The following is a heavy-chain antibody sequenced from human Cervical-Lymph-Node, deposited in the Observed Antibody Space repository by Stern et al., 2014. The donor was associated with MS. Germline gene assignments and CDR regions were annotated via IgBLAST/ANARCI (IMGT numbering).Heavy chain of an antibody. CDR1: GFAFDDYA. Sequence: EVQLVESGGGLVQPGRSLGLSCAAAGFAFDDYAMHWVRPAPGKGLEWGSGISWSGTKIGYADSVKGRFTISRDNAKNSLFLQMNNLRAEDTALYYCATANYEFGYYGMDVWGQGTAVTVS. J-gene: IGHJ6*02. V-gene: IGHV3-9*01. D-gene: IGHD3-3*01. CDR3: ATANYEFGYYGMDV. CDR2: ISWSGTKI.